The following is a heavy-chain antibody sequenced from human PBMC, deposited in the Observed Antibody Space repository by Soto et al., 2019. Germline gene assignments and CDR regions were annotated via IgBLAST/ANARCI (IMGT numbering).Heavy chain of an antibody. CDR1: GFTFSSYA. CDR2: ISGSGGST. CDR3: AKDIVVVPAAIMGGSTFDY. Sequence: EVQLLESGGGLVQPGGSLRLSCAASGFTFSSYAMSWVRQAPGKGLAWVSAISGSGGSTYYADSVKGRFTISRDNSKNTLYLQMNSLRAEDTAVYYCAKDIVVVPAAIMGGSTFDYWGQGTLVTVSS. D-gene: IGHD2-2*02. V-gene: IGHV3-23*01. J-gene: IGHJ4*02.